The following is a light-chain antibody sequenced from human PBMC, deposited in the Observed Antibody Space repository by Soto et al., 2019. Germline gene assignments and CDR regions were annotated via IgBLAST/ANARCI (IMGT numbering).Light chain of an antibody. CDR2: AAS. Sequence: EIVMTQSPATLSVSPGERATLSCRASQSVNSNLAWYQQTPGQVPRLLIYAASTRATGIPARFSGSGSGTEFTLIINSLQSEDSAVYYCQQHNAWPWTFGQGTKVEIK. CDR3: QQHNAWPWT. J-gene: IGKJ1*01. V-gene: IGKV3-15*01. CDR1: QSVNSN.